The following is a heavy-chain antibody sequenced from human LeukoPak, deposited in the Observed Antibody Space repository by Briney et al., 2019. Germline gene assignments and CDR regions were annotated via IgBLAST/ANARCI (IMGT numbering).Heavy chain of an antibody. CDR2: ISSSGSTI. V-gene: IGHV3-48*03. CDR3: AREPVVTGNFDY. J-gene: IGHJ4*02. CDR1: GFTFSSYE. Sequence: GGSLRLSCAASGFTFSSYEMNLFRQAPGKGLEWVSYISSSGSTIYYADSVKGRFTISRDNAKNSLYLQMNSLRAEDTAVYYCAREPVVTGNFDYWGQGTLVTVSS. D-gene: IGHD4-23*01.